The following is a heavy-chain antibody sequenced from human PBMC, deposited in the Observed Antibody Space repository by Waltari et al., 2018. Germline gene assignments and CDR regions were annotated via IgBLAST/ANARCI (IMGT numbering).Heavy chain of an antibody. D-gene: IGHD5-12*01. V-gene: IGHV3-30*18. J-gene: IGHJ4*02. CDR2: LSSDSTNK. CDR1: GLTFGDSA. Sequence: QVHLVESGGGVVQPGRSLKLSCAASGLTFGDSAMHWVRQAPGKGLEWVAVLSSDSTNKFYTDIVKGRFTISRDNSKNTLYLQMNSLRAEDTAVYYCAKEGSGGYDFWGQGTLVTVSP. CDR3: AKEGSGGYDF.